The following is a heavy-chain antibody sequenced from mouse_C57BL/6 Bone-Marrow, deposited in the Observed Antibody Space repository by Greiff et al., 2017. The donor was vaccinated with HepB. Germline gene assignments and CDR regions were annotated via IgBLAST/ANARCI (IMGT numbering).Heavy chain of an antibody. J-gene: IGHJ1*03. D-gene: IGHD1-1*01. CDR3: ASGVTTVWYFDV. CDR1: GYTFTSYG. Sequence: QVQLQQSGAELARPGASVKLSCKASGYTFTSYGISWVKQSTGQGLEWIGEIYPRSGNTYYNEKFKGKATLTADKSSSTAYMELRSLTSEDSAVYFCASGVTTVWYFDVWGTGTTVTVSS. V-gene: IGHV1-81*01. CDR2: IYPRSGNT.